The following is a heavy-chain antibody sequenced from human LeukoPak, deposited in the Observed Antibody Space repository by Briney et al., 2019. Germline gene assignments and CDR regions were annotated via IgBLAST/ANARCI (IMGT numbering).Heavy chain of an antibody. V-gene: IGHV3-21*01. Sequence: PGGSLRLSCAASGFTFMSYTMNWVRQAPGKGLEWVSSISSSTAYIYYADSLRGRFTISRDNAGNSLFLQMNSLRAEDTAVYYCARDYYYDSSGSQWGQGTLVTVSS. CDR1: GFTFMSYT. D-gene: IGHD3-22*01. CDR3: ARDYYYDSSGSQ. CDR2: ISSSTAYI. J-gene: IGHJ4*02.